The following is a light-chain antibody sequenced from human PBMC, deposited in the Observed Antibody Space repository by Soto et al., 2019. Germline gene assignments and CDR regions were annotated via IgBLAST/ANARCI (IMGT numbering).Light chain of an antibody. CDR3: AAWDDGLNGPL. CDR1: SSNIGKNA. J-gene: IGLJ2*01. CDR2: YDD. V-gene: IGLV1-36*01. Sequence: QSVLTQPPSVSEAPGQRVTISCSGSSSNIGKNAVNWYQKFPGKAPKLLVYYDDVLPSGVSDRFSGSKSGTSASLAISGLQSEDEAAYFCAAWDDGLNGPLFGGGTKLT.